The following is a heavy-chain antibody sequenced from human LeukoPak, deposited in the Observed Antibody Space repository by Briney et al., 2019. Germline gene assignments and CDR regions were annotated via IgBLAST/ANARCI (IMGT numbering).Heavy chain of an antibody. CDR3: ASPGRGYSYGLDAFDI. Sequence: ASVKVSCKASGYTFTGYYMHWVRQAPGQGLEWMGWINPNSGGTNYAQKFQGRVTMTRDTSISTAYMELSWLRSDDTAVYYCASPGRGYSYGLDAFDIWGQGTMVTVSS. D-gene: IGHD5-18*01. V-gene: IGHV1-2*02. CDR2: INPNSGGT. CDR1: GYTFTGYY. J-gene: IGHJ3*02.